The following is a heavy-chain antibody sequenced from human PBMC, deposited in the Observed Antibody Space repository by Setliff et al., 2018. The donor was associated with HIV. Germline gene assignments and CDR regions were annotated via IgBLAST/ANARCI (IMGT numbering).Heavy chain of an antibody. CDR2: ISAYNGNT. CDR1: GYTFTSYG. V-gene: IGHV1-18*01. CDR3: ARDQSNGSGSYLDY. J-gene: IGHJ4*02. Sequence: ASVKVSCKASGYTFTSYGISWVRQAPGQGLEWMGWISAYNGNTNYPQKFQGRVTMTRDTSTSTVYMELSSLRSEDTAVYYCARDQSNGSGSYLDYWGQGTLVTVSS. D-gene: IGHD3-10*01.